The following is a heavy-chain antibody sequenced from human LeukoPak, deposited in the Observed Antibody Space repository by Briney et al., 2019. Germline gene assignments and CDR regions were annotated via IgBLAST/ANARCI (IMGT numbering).Heavy chain of an antibody. V-gene: IGHV4-61*02. D-gene: IGHD3-10*01. Sequence: SETLSLTCSVSADSISTTGHFWTWIRQPAGKRLEWIGRTYTAGLTEYNPSLKSRVTISVDTSKNQFSLKLSSVTAADTAVYYCARAPPMVRGVIRWFDPWGQGTLVTVSS. CDR3: ARAPPMVRGVIRWFDP. CDR2: TYTAGLT. J-gene: IGHJ5*02. CDR1: ADSISTTGHF.